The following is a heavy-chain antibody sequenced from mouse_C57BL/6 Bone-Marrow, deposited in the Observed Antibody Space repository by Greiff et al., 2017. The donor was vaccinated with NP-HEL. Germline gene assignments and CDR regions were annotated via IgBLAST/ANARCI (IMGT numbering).Heavy chain of an antibody. CDR1: GFTFTDYY. CDR2: VYPYNGGT. D-gene: IGHD1-1*01. J-gene: IGHJ1*03. Sequence: EVKLVESGPVLVKPGPSVKISCKASGFTFTDYYMHWVKQSHGKSLEWIGLVYPYNGGTSYNQKFKGKATLTVDTSSSTAYMELNSLTSEDSAVYYCARDYGSSFFFDVWGTGTTVTVSS. CDR3: ARDYGSSFFFDV. V-gene: IGHV1-36*01.